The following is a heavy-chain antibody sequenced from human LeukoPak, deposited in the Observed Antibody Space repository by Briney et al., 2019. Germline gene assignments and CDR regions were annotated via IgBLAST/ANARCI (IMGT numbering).Heavy chain of an antibody. CDR3: ASHLTWIQLWTFDY. CDR2: IYTSGST. Sequence: SETLSLTCTVSGGSISSGSYYWSWIRQPAGKGLEWIGRIYTSGSTNYNPSLKSRVTISVDTSKNQFSLKLSSVTAADTAVYYCASHLTWIQLWTFDYWGQGTLVTVSS. D-gene: IGHD5-18*01. J-gene: IGHJ4*02. CDR1: GGSISSGSYY. V-gene: IGHV4-61*02.